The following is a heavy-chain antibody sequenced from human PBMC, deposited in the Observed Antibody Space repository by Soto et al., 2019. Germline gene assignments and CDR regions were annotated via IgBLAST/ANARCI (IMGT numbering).Heavy chain of an antibody. CDR2: ISYDGSNK. CDR3: AREGDIVVVVAATGYYGMDV. Sequence: QVQLVESGGGVVQPGRSLRLSCAASGFTFSSYAMHWVRQAPGKGLEWVAVISYDGSNKYYADSVKGRFTISRDNSKNTLYLQMNSLRAEDTAVYYCAREGDIVVVVAATGYYGMDVWGQGTTFTVSS. D-gene: IGHD2-15*01. V-gene: IGHV3-30-3*01. J-gene: IGHJ6*02. CDR1: GFTFSSYA.